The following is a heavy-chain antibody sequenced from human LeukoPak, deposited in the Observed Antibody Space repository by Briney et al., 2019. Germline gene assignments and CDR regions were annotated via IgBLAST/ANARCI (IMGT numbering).Heavy chain of an antibody. J-gene: IGHJ5*02. Sequence: SQTLSLTCTVSGGSIGSGGYYWSWLRQHPGKGLEWIGYIYYSGSTYYNPSLKSRVTISVDTSKNQFSLKLSSVTAADTAVYYCAAQDVNWFDPWGQGTLVTVSS. CDR1: GGSIGSGGYY. CDR3: AAQDVNWFDP. D-gene: IGHD2-15*01. CDR2: IYYSGST. V-gene: IGHV4-31*03.